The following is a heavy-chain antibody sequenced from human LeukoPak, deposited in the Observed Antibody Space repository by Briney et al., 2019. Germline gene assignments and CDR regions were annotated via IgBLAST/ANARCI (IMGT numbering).Heavy chain of an antibody. J-gene: IGHJ4*02. Sequence: GGSLRLSCAASGFTFSSYSMNWVRQAPGKGLEWVSSISSSSSYIYYADSVKGRFTISRDNAKNSLCLQMNSLRAEDTAVYYCARDRDGDEDFDYWGRGTLVTVSS. CDR2: ISSSSSYI. CDR3: ARDRDGDEDFDY. D-gene: IGHD4-17*01. CDR1: GFTFSSYS. V-gene: IGHV3-21*01.